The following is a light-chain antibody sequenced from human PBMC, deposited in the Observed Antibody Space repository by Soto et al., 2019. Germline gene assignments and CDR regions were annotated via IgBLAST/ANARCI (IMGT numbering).Light chain of an antibody. J-gene: IGKJ4*01. CDR2: SAS. Sequence: EIVMTQSPATLSVSPGERATLSCRASQSVSGNLAWYQQKPGQAPRLLIYSASTWATGIPARFSGSGSGTEFTLTISSLQSEDFAVYYCQQYNNWPLTFGGGTNVEIK. CDR1: QSVSGN. V-gene: IGKV3-15*01. CDR3: QQYNNWPLT.